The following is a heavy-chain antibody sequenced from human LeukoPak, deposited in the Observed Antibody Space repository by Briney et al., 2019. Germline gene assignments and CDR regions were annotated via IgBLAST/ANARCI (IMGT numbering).Heavy chain of an antibody. V-gene: IGHV1-69*05. CDR3: ARAPGYSSNSPYYFDY. Sequence: SVKVSCKASGGTFSSYAISWVRQAPGQGLEWMGGIIPIFGTANYAQKFQGRVTITTDESTSTAYMELSSLRSEDTAVYYCARAPGYSSNSPYYFDYWGQGTLVTVSS. CDR1: GGTFSSYA. CDR2: IIPIFGTA. D-gene: IGHD6-13*01. J-gene: IGHJ4*02.